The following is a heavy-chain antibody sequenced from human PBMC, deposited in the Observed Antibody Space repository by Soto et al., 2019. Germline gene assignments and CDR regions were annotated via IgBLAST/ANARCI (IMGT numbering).Heavy chain of an antibody. CDR2: ISYDGSNK. J-gene: IGHJ6*02. D-gene: IGHD3-22*01. CDR1: GFTFSSYG. Sequence: GWSLRLSCAASGFTFSSYGMHWVRQAPVKGLEWVAVISYDGSNKYYADSVKRRFTISRDNSKNTLYLQMNSLRAEDTAVYYCARFYDSSGQYYYYGMDVWGQGTTVTVS. V-gene: IGHV3-30*03. CDR3: ARFYDSSGQYYYYGMDV.